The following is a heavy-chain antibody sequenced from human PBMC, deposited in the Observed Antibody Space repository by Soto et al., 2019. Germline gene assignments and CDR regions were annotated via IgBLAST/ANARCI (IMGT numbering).Heavy chain of an antibody. CDR2: IYHRRST. Sequence: ETLPTTCAVYGNPISSDYYWGWIRQPSRKGLDWIGSIYHRRSTYDYPTLKSRATIAVDTSKNRFSLKMSSVTAADTAVYYCARFGQLGGVDYWGQGTLLTVSS. CDR1: GNPISSDYY. D-gene: IGHD3-16*01. CDR3: ARFGQLGGVDY. J-gene: IGHJ4*02. V-gene: IGHV4-38-2*01.